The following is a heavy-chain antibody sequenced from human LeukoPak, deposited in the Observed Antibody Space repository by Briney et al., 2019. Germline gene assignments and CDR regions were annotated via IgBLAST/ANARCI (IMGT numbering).Heavy chain of an antibody. CDR3: AKDDYYDNNWFDP. Sequence: PGGSLRLSCAASGFTFSSYWMSWVRQAPGKGLEWVANIKQDGSEKYYVDSVKGRFTISRDNAKNSLYLQMNSLRAEDTAVYYCAKDDYYDNNWFDPWGQGTLVTVSS. D-gene: IGHD3-22*01. V-gene: IGHV3-7*01. CDR1: GFTFSSYW. CDR2: IKQDGSEK. J-gene: IGHJ5*02.